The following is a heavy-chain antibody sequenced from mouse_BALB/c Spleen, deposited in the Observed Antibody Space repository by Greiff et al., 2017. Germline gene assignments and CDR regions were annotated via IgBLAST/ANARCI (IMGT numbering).Heavy chain of an antibody. J-gene: IGHJ4*01. V-gene: IGHV1-54*02. CDR2: INPGSGGT. Sequence: QVQLQQSGAELVRPGTSVKVSCKASGYAFTNYLIEWVKQRPGQGLEWIGVINPGSGGTNYNEKFKGKATFTADTSSNTAYMQLSSLTSEDSAVYYCARLSGEGYAMDYWGQGTSVTVSS. CDR1: GYAFTNYL. D-gene: IGHD3-1*01. CDR3: ARLSGEGYAMDY.